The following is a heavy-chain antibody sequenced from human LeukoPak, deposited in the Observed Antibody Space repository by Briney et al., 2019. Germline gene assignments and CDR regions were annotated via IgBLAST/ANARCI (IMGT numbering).Heavy chain of an antibody. Sequence: GGSLRLSCAASGFIFSSYNMNCVRQAPGRGLEWVSFITGSSSNIYYADSVKGRFTVSRDNAKNSLYLQMNSLRADDTAVYYCARVDDGSGRSLDYWGQGTVVTVSS. V-gene: IGHV3-21*01. D-gene: IGHD3-10*01. CDR3: ARVDDGSGRSLDY. J-gene: IGHJ4*02. CDR2: ITGSSSNI. CDR1: GFIFSSYN.